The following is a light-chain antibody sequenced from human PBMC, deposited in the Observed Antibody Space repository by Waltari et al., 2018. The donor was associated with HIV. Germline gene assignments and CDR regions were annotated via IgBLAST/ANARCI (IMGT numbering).Light chain of an antibody. CDR2: DVT. V-gene: IGLV2-14*01. CDR3: GSSTNSNIVL. Sequence: QSALTQTASVSASPGQSITISCTGINNAIGPDKSVSWYQQHPGKVPKLLIYDVTNRPAGVSGRFSGSKSVNTASLTISWLQPDDEADYYCGSSTNSNIVLFGGGTRLTVL. J-gene: IGLJ2*01. CDR1: NNAIGPDKS.